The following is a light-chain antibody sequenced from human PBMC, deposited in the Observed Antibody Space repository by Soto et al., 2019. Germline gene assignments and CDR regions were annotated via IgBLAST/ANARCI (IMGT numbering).Light chain of an antibody. CDR1: SSDVGTYNF. CDR3: SSYTSTNTRVV. J-gene: IGLJ2*01. V-gene: IGLV2-14*03. CDR2: DVS. Sequence: QLVLTQPASVSGSPGQSITISCSGTSSDVGTYNFVSWYQQHPGKAPKLIFFDVSNRPSGVSDRFSGSKSGNTAYLTISGLQAEDEADYYCSSYTSTNTRVVFGGGTKLTVL.